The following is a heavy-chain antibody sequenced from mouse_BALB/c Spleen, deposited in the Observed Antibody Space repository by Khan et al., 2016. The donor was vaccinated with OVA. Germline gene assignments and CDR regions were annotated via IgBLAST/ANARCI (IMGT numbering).Heavy chain of an antibody. V-gene: IGHV2-6-5*01. J-gene: IGHJ2*01. Sequence: QVQLKESGPGLVAPSQSLSITCTVSGFSLTDYGVSWIRQPPGKGLEWLGVIWAGGSTYYDSALKSRLSISKDNSKIQVFLKMNRLQTDDTAMYYCAKHLGLGRGRYFDYWGQGTTLTVSS. CDR1: GFSLTDYG. D-gene: IGHD4-1*01. CDR3: AKHLGLGRGRYFDY. CDR2: IWAGGST.